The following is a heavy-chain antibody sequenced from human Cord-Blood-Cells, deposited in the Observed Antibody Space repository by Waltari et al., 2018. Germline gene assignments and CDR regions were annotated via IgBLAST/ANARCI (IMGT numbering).Heavy chain of an antibody. V-gene: IGHV3-74*01. CDR1: GFTFSSYW. CDR3: ARPRRYSGSYYFDY. D-gene: IGHD1-26*01. J-gene: IGHJ4*02. Sequence: EVQLVESGGGLVQPGGSLRLSCAASGFTFSSYWMPWVRQPPGKGLVWVSRINSDGSSTSYADSVKGRFTISRDNAKNTLYLQMNSLRAEDTAVYYCARPRRYSGSYYFDYWGLGTLVTVSS. CDR2: INSDGSST.